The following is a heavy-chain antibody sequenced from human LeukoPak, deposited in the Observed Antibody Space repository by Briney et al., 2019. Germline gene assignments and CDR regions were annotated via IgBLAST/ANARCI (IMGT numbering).Heavy chain of an antibody. CDR3: ARAYCSGGSCYLGDY. CDR2: IYYRGST. Sequence: SETLSLTCTVSCGSISSYYWNWIRQPPGKGLEGRGYIYYRGSTNYNPSLQSRVPISVDPSKNQFSLTLSSVTAADTAVYYCARAYCSGGSCYLGDYWGEGTLVTVSS. D-gene: IGHD2-15*01. V-gene: IGHV4-59*01. CDR1: CGSISSYY. J-gene: IGHJ4*02.